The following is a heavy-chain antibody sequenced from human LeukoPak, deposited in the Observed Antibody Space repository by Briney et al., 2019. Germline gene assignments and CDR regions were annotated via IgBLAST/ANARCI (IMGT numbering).Heavy chain of an antibody. Sequence: PGGSLRLSCAASGFTFSTFAMHWVRQAPGKGLEYVAAIKGDGSKTFYADSVKDRFSISRDNSKNTLYLQMGSLRAEDMAVYYCARGRGGSYDYWGQGILVTVSS. CDR2: IKGDGSKT. V-gene: IGHV3-64*02. CDR1: GFTFSTFA. J-gene: IGHJ4*02. D-gene: IGHD1-26*01. CDR3: ARGRGGSYDY.